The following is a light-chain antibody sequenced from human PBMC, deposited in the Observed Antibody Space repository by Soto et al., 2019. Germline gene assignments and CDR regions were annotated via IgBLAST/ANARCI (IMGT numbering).Light chain of an antibody. CDR2: AAS. J-gene: IGKJ4*01. Sequence: DIQITQSPSSVSASVGDSLTITCRASQGISSWLAWYQQKPGKAPKLLIYAASSLQSGVPSRFRGSGSGTDFTLTFSRLQPEDFPTYYCQQANTFALTFGGGTKVDIK. V-gene: IGKV1-12*01. CDR1: QGISSW. CDR3: QQANTFALT.